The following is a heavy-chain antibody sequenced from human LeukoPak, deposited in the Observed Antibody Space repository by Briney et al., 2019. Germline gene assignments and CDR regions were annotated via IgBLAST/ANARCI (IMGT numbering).Heavy chain of an antibody. CDR2: ISSSSSTI. Sequence: GGSLRLSCAASGFTFSSYSMNWVRQAPGKGLEWVSYISSSSSTIYYADSVKGRFTISRDNAKNSLYLQMNSLRAEDTAVYYCARSLWERGYSYGSPFDYWGQGTLVTVSS. J-gene: IGHJ4*02. D-gene: IGHD5-18*01. V-gene: IGHV3-48*01. CDR3: ARSLWERGYSYGSPFDY. CDR1: GFTFSSYS.